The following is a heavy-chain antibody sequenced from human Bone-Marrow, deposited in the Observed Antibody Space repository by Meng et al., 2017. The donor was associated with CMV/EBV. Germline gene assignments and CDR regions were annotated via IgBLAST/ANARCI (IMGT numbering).Heavy chain of an antibody. D-gene: IGHD2-21*01. V-gene: IGHV4-61*01. Sequence: SEALSLTCTVSGGSVSSGSYYWSWIRQPPGKGLEWIGYIYYSGSTNYNPSLKSRVTISVDTSKNQFSLKLSSVTAADTAVYYCARRVRSSNWFEPWGQGTLVTVSS. CDR1: GGSVSSGSYY. J-gene: IGHJ5*02. CDR2: IYYSGST. CDR3: ARRVRSSNWFEP.